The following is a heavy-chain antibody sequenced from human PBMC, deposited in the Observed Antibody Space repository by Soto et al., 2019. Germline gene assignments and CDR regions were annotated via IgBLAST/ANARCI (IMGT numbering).Heavy chain of an antibody. D-gene: IGHD3-10*01. Sequence: VGSLRLSCAASGFPFSTYWMHWVRQAPGKGPVWVSRINNDGSTTRYADSVKGRFTISRDNAKNTLYLQMNSLRAEDTAVYYCVRDPVLLWFGELTHQYYSYGMDVCGQPTTVTLSS. CDR1: GFPFSTYW. J-gene: IGHJ6*02. CDR3: VRDPVLLWFGELTHQYYSYGMDV. V-gene: IGHV3-74*01. CDR2: INNDGSTT.